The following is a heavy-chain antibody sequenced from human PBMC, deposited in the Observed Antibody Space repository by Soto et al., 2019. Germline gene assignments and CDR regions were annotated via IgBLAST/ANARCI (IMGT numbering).Heavy chain of an antibody. CDR1: GYIFTNYA. Sequence: ASVKVSCKASGYIFTNYAMHWVRQAPGQRLEWMGWINADNGNTKYSKNFQGRVTITRDTSASTAYKELSRLRSEDTAVYYCARRLYGGFTFDYWGLGTLVTVSS. J-gene: IGHJ4*02. CDR2: INADNGNT. D-gene: IGHD5-12*01. V-gene: IGHV1-3*01. CDR3: ARRLYGGFTFDY.